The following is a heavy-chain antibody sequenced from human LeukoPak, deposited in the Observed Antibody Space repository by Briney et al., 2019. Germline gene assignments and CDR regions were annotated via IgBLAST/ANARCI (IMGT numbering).Heavy chain of an antibody. CDR1: GGSFSGYY. J-gene: IGHJ4*02. CDR3: AREMRTLEGSGYFHDY. D-gene: IGHD3-22*01. CDR2: INHSGST. V-gene: IGHV4-34*01. Sequence: PSETLSLTCAVYGGSFSGYYWSWIRQPPGKGLEWIGEINHSGSTNYNPSLRSRVTMSVDTSNNQFSLKLSSVTAADTAVYYCAREMRTLEGSGYFHDYWGQGTLVTVSS.